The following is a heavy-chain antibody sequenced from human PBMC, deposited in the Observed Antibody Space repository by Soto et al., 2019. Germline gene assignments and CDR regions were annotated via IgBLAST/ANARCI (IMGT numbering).Heavy chain of an antibody. V-gene: IGHV4-34*01. CDR1: GGSLSGYY. J-gene: IGHJ4*02. Sequence: PSETLSLTCAVYGGSLSGYYWSWIRQPPGKGLEWIGEINHSGSTNYNPSLKSRVTISVDTSKNQFSLKLSSVTAADTAVYYCERLGAIVVVPKGFDYWGQGTLVTVSS. CDR3: ERLGAIVVVPKGFDY. CDR2: INHSGST. D-gene: IGHD3-22*01.